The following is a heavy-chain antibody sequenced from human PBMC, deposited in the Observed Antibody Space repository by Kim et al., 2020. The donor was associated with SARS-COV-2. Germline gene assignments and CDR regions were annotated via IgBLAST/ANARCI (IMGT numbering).Heavy chain of an antibody. D-gene: IGHD3-22*01. J-gene: IGHJ4*02. CDR3: ARVPATNYYDSSGYYDY. Sequence: SVKVSCKASGGTFSSYAISWVRQAPGQGLEWMGRIIPILGIANYAQKFQGRVTITADKSTSTAYMELSSLRSEDTAVYYCARVPATNYYDSSGYYDYWGQGTLVTVSS. CDR2: IIPILGIA. V-gene: IGHV1-69*04. CDR1: GGTFSSYA.